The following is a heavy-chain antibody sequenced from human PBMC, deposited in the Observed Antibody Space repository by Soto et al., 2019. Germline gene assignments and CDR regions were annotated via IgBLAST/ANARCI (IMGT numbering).Heavy chain of an antibody. D-gene: IGHD2-2*01. J-gene: IGHJ5*02. CDR1: GYTFTSYA. V-gene: IGHV1-3*01. CDR2: INAGNGNT. CDR3: ARDQYCSSTSCLPYNGFDP. Sequence: ASVKVSCKASGYTFTSYAMHWVRQAPGQRLEWMGWINAGNGNTKYSQKFQGRVTITRDTSASTAYMELSSLRSEDTAVYYCARDQYCSSTSCLPYNGFDPWGQGTLVTVSS.